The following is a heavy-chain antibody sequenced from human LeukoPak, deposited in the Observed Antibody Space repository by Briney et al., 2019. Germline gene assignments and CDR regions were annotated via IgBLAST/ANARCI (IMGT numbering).Heavy chain of an antibody. CDR1: GFTFSSYW. J-gene: IGHJ4*02. D-gene: IGHD6-13*01. CDR2: INSDGSST. CDR3: ARVESGYSSSWYPDY. Sequence: PGGSLRLSCAASGFTFSSYWMHWVRHAPGKGLVWVSRINSDGSSTSYADSVKGRFTISRDNAKNTLYLQMNSLRAEDTAVYYCARVESGYSSSWYPDYWGQGTLVTVSA. V-gene: IGHV3-74*01.